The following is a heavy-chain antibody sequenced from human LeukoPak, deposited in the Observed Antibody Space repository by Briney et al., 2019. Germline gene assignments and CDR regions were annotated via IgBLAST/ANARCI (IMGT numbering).Heavy chain of an antibody. CDR2: INTDGSST. V-gene: IGHV3-74*01. D-gene: IGHD6-19*01. CDR1: GFTFSSYA. J-gene: IGHJ3*02. Sequence: GGSLRLSCAASGFTFSSYAMSWVRQAPGKGLVWVSRINTDGSSTSYADSVKGRFTNSRDNAKNTLYLQMNSLRAEDTAVYYCARHSLSGWYDAFDIWGQGTMVTVSS. CDR3: ARHSLSGWYDAFDI.